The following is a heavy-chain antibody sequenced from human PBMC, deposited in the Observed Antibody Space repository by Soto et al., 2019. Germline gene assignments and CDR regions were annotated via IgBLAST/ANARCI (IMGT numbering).Heavy chain of an antibody. Sequence: PGGSLRLSCAASGFAFSIYGIPWVRQAPGKGLEWVAVIWYDGSNKYYADSVKGRFTISRDNSKNTLYLQMNSLRAEDTAVYYCARTSGYSGYEGYYYYGMDVWGQGTTVTVSS. V-gene: IGHV3-33*01. CDR3: ARTSGYSGYEGYYYYGMDV. CDR1: GFAFSIYG. J-gene: IGHJ6*02. CDR2: IWYDGSNK. D-gene: IGHD5-12*01.